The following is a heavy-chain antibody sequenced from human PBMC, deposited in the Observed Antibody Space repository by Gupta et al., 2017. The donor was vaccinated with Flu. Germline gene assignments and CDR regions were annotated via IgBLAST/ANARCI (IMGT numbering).Heavy chain of an antibody. CDR3: ARDVYSQLLDAYDL. Sequence: SIFAMGWVRQAPGKGLEWVSHIKGNGYEVYYGESVRGRFTTSRDNSKNTLYLQLNRLRVDDTAVYYCARDVYSQLLDAYDLCGQGTLVTVSS. D-gene: IGHD2-21*01. V-gene: IGHV3-23*01. J-gene: IGHJ3*01. CDR1: SIFA. CDR2: IKGNGYEV.